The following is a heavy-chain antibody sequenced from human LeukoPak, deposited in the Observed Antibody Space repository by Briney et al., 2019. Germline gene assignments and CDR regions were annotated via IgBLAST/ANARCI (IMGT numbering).Heavy chain of an antibody. D-gene: IGHD3-9*01. CDR1: GGSISSSSYY. CDR3: ARDGGTILTGYY. J-gene: IGHJ4*02. V-gene: IGHV4-39*07. Sequence: SETLSLTCTVSGGSISSSSYYWGWIRQPPGKGLEWIGSIYYSGSTYYNPSLKSRVTISVDTSKNQFSLKLSSVTAADTAVYYCARDGGTILTGYYWGQGTLVTVSS. CDR2: IYYSGST.